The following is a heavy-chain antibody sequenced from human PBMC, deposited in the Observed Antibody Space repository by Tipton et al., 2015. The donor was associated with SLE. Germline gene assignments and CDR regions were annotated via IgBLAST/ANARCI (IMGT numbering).Heavy chain of an antibody. Sequence: LRLSCTVSGGSISSYYWGWIRQPAGKGLEWIGRIYTSGSNNYNPSLKRRVTISVDTSKNQFSLKLSSVTAADTAVYYCASVLRGDYWYFDLWGRGTLVTVSS. D-gene: IGHD3-3*01. CDR2: IYTSGSN. V-gene: IGHV4-4*07. J-gene: IGHJ2*01. CDR1: GGSISSYY. CDR3: ASVLRGDYWYFDL.